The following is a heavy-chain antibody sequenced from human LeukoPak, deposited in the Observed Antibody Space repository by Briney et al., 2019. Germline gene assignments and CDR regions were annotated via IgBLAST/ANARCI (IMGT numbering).Heavy chain of an antibody. CDR1: GFTFSSYW. D-gene: IGHD1-26*01. CDR2: IKQDGSEK. V-gene: IGHV3-7*01. J-gene: IGHJ4*02. CDR3: AREIVGAARGRFDY. Sequence: GGSLRLSCAASGFTFSSYWMSWVRQAPGKGLEWVANIKQDGSEKYYVDSVKGRFTISRDNAKNSLYLQMNSLRAEDTAVYYCAREIVGAARGRFDYWGKGTLVTVSS.